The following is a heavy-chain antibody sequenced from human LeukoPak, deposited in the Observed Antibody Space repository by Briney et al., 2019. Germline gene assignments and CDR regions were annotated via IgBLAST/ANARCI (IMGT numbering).Heavy chain of an antibody. D-gene: IGHD3-22*01. CDR3: ARGSGYDLGHFDY. V-gene: IGHV3-7*01. CDR1: GFTFSTYW. Sequence: PAGSLRLSCAAFGFTFSTYWMSWVRQAPGEGLEWVANIKQDGSEKYYVDSVKGRFTISRDNAKNSLYLQMNSLRAEDTAVYYCARGSGYDLGHFDYWGQGTLVTVSS. J-gene: IGHJ4*02. CDR2: IKQDGSEK.